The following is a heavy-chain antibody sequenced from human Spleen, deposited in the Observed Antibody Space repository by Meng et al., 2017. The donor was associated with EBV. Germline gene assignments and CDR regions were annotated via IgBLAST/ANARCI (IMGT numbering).Heavy chain of an antibody. J-gene: IGHJ5*02. CDR1: GSFSEYY. D-gene: IGHD1-26*01. V-gene: IGHV4-34*02. CDR3: ARGVLRRMSGTYHLYNWFDH. CDR2: INYSGST. Sequence: QVQVQASGAGLLKPAETRPLTGDVYGSFSEYYWTWIRQPPGKGLEWIGEINYSGSTKYSPSLTSRLTISVDTSKNQFSLKMTSVTAADTAVYYCARGVLRRMSGTYHLYNWFDHWGQGTLVTVSS.